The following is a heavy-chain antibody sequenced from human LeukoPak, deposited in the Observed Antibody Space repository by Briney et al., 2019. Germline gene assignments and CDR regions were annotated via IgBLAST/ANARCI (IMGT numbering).Heavy chain of an antibody. CDR3: ARGVTMIVVAKDAFDI. D-gene: IGHD3-22*01. CDR1: GGSISSYY. V-gene: IGHV4-59*12. Sequence: PSETLSLTCTVSGGSISSYYWSWIRQPPGKGLEWIGYIYYSGSTNYKPSLKSRVTISVDTSKNQFSLKLSSVTAADTAVYYCARGVTMIVVAKDAFDIWGQGTMVTVSS. J-gene: IGHJ3*02. CDR2: IYYSGST.